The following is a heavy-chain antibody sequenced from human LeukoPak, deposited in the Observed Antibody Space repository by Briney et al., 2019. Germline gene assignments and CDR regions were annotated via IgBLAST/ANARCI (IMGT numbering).Heavy chain of an antibody. V-gene: IGHV4-4*07. Sequence: SETLSLTCTITSGSINGHYWSWIRQSAGKEMQWIGRIYTSGATNYNPSFKSRVTMSIDTSKKEFTLKLTSVTAADTAMYYCARDQYFDFWSSNATPYYFDYWGQGSLVTVSS. CDR1: SGSINGHY. D-gene: IGHD3-3*01. CDR3: ARDQYFDFWSSNATPYYFDY. J-gene: IGHJ4*02. CDR2: IYTSGAT.